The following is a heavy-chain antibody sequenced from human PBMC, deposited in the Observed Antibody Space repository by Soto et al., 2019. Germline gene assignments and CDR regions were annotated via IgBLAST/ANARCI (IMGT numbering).Heavy chain of an antibody. J-gene: IGHJ4*02. CDR1: GFTFSSYA. CDR3: ARIPYSSGWYGGLDY. CDR2: ISYDGSSK. Sequence: GSLRLSCSASGFTFSSYAMHWVRQAPGKGLEWVAVISYDGSSKYYADSVKGRFTISRDNSKNTLYLQMNSLRAEDTAVYYCARIPYSSGWYGGLDYWGQGTLVTVSS. D-gene: IGHD6-19*01. V-gene: IGHV3-30-3*01.